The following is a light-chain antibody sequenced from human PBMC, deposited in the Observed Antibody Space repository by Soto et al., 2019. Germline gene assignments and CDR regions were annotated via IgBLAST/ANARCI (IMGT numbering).Light chain of an antibody. V-gene: IGKV1-27*01. CDR1: QGINNY. CDR3: QKYNSAPAT. CDR2: AAS. J-gene: IGKJ1*01. Sequence: IKMNQSPSSLSASGEDRVTITCLARQGINNYLAWYQQKPGKVPKLLIYAASTWQSGVPSRSSGSGSGTDFTLTISSLQPEDVATYYCQKYNSAPATFGQGTKVDI.